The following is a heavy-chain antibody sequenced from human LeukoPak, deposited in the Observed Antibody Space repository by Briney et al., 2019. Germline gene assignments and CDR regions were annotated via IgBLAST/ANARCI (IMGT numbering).Heavy chain of an antibody. CDR3: AKGLLRQWLVPPLDH. CDR2: ISYDGNNK. J-gene: IGHJ4*02. CDR1: RFAINTYG. V-gene: IGHV3-30*18. Sequence: GGSLRLSCVASRFAINTYGMHWVRQAPGKGLEWVAVISYDGNNKYYADSVKGRFTISRDNSKNTLYLQMISMRTEDTAVYYCAKGLLRQWLVPPLDHWGQGTLVTVSS. D-gene: IGHD6-19*01.